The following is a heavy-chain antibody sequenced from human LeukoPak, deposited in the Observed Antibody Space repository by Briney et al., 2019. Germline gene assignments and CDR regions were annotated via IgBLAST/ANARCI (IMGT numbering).Heavy chain of an antibody. Sequence: SETLSLTCTVSGGSISSYYWSWIRQPPGKGLEWIGYIYYSGSTNYNPSLKSRVTISVDTSKNQFSLKLSSVTAADTAVYYCARAPVAATYWFDPWGQGILVTVSS. CDR2: IYYSGST. V-gene: IGHV4-59*01. J-gene: IGHJ5*02. D-gene: IGHD2-15*01. CDR3: ARAPVAATYWFDP. CDR1: GGSISSYY.